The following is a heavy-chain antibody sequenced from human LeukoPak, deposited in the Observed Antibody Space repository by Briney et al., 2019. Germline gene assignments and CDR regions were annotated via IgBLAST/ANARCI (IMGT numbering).Heavy chain of an antibody. CDR1: G. Sequence: GIXWVRQAPGQGLEWMGWISAYNGNTNYAQKLQGRVTMTTDTSTSTAYMELRSLRSDDTAVYYCATLVYNPRGYYFDYWGQGTLATVSS. CDR3: ATLVYNPRGYYFDY. J-gene: IGHJ4*02. D-gene: IGHD5-24*01. V-gene: IGHV1-18*01. CDR2: ISAYNGNT.